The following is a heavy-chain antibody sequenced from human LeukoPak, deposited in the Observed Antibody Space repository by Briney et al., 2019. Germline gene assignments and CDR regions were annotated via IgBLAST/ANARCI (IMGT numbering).Heavy chain of an antibody. Sequence: PGRSLRLSCAASKFTFSHYGMHWVRQAPGKGLQLVAVIWSDGSNQYYADSVKGRFTISRDNSNNMVYLQMNSLRADDTGVYYCAKDAQRGFDYSNSLEYWGQGALVTVSS. CDR3: AKDAQRGFDYSNSLEY. D-gene: IGHD4-11*01. CDR1: KFTFSHYG. J-gene: IGHJ4*02. V-gene: IGHV3-33*06. CDR2: IWSDGSNQ.